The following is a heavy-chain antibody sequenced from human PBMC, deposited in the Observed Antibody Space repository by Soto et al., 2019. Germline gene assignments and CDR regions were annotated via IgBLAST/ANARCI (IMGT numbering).Heavy chain of an antibody. J-gene: IGHJ2*01. V-gene: IGHV1-69*13. CDR1: GGTFSSYA. D-gene: IGHD2-21*02. CDR3: ARESGNSGRGWYFDL. Sequence: GASVKVSCKASGGTFSSYALSWVRQAPGQGLEWMGGIIPIFGTANYAQKFQGRVTITADESTSTAYMELSSLRSEDTAVYYCARESGNSGRGWYFDLWGRGTPVTPPQ. CDR2: IIPIFGTA.